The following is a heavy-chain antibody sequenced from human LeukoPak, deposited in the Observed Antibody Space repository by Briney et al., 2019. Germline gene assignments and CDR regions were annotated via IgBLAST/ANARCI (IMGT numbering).Heavy chain of an antibody. V-gene: IGHV3-48*03. CDR1: GLTFSGFE. Sequence: GGSLRLSCVGSGLTFSGFEMNWVRQAPGKGLEWVSHIRGDGTTKSYADSVKGRFTISRDNAKNSLYLQMNSLRAEDTAIYYCARRFRDWGQGTLVTVSS. J-gene: IGHJ4*02. D-gene: IGHD5-24*01. CDR2: IRGDGTTK. CDR3: ARRFRD.